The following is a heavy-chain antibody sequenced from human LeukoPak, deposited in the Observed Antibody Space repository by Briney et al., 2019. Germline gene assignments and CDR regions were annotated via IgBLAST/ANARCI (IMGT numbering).Heavy chain of an antibody. Sequence: WASVKVSCKASGYTFTSYYMHWVRQAPGQGLEWMGIINPSGGSTSYAQKFQGRVTMTRDTSTSTVYMELSSLRSEDTAVYYCARALYYYDSSGSQYFQHWGQGTLVTVSS. J-gene: IGHJ1*01. V-gene: IGHV1-46*01. D-gene: IGHD3-22*01. CDR3: ARALYYYDSSGSQYFQH. CDR1: GYTFTSYY. CDR2: INPSGGST.